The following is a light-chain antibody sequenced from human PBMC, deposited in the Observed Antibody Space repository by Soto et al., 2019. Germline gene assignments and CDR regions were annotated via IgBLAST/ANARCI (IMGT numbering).Light chain of an antibody. CDR3: QQSGSTPLT. Sequence: EIVLTQSPGTLSLSPGERATLSCRASQSVSSSYLAWYQQKPGQAPRLLLYGASSRATGIPDRFSGSVSGTDGTITISRLETEDGSVYYCQQSGSTPLTFGGGTKVDIK. CDR2: GAS. V-gene: IGKV3-20*01. J-gene: IGKJ4*01. CDR1: QSVSSSY.